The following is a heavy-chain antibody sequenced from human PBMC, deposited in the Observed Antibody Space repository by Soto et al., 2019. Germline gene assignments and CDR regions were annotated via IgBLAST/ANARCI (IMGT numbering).Heavy chain of an antibody. Sequence: QVQLVQSGAEVKKPGSSVKVSCKASGGTFSSYAISWVRQAPGQGLEWMGGIIPIFGTANYAQKFQGRVTITADESTSTAYMELSSLRSEDTAVYYSASNTRTIAVAGRGGSYYGMDVWGQGTTVTVSS. V-gene: IGHV1-69*01. D-gene: IGHD6-19*01. CDR1: GGTFSSYA. CDR3: ASNTRTIAVAGRGGSYYGMDV. J-gene: IGHJ6*02. CDR2: IIPIFGTA.